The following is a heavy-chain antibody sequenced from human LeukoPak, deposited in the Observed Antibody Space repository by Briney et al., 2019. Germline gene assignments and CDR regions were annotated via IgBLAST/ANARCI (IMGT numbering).Heavy chain of an antibody. J-gene: IGHJ6*03. CDR3: ARGPRNVGYCSSTSCHGYYYYYMDV. CDR2: MNPNSGNT. CDR1: GYTFTSYD. Sequence: ASVKVSCKASGYTFTSYDINWVRQATGQGLEWMGWMNPNSGNTGYAQKFQGRVTITRNTSISTAYTELSSLRSEDTAVYYCARGPRNVGYCSSTSCHGYYYYYMDVWGKGTTVTVSS. V-gene: IGHV1-8*03. D-gene: IGHD2-2*01.